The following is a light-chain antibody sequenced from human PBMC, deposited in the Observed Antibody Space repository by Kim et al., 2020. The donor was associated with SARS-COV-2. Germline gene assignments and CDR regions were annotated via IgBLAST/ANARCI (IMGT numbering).Light chain of an antibody. J-gene: IGLJ3*02. CDR1: KLGDKY. Sequence: VAPGQTSTITCSGDKLGDKYACWYQQKPGQSPVLVIYQDSKRPSGIPERFSGSNSGNTATLTISGTQAMDEADYYCQAWDSSTGVFGGGTKLTVL. CDR2: QDS. V-gene: IGLV3-1*01. CDR3: QAWDSSTGV.